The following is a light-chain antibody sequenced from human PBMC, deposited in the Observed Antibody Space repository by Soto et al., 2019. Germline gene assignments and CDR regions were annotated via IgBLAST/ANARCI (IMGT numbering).Light chain of an antibody. Sequence: IHLTQSPSLLSASVGDRVTITCRASQGISQYVSWYQQKPGKAPRLLIYATTVLQGGVPSRFSGTGSGTDFTLTISSLQPEDFATYYCLQDYNYPRTFGQGTKVDIK. CDR2: ATT. CDR3: LQDYNYPRT. V-gene: IGKV1-6*01. J-gene: IGKJ1*01. CDR1: QGISQY.